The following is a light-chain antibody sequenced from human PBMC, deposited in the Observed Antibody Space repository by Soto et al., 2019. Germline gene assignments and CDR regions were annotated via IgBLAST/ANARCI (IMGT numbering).Light chain of an antibody. V-gene: IGLV2-14*03. Sequence: QSVLTQPASVSGSPGQSITISCTGTRSDIGAYNFVSWYQQHPGEVPKLILYDVNVRPSGVSNRFSGSKSGNTASLTISGLQAEDEADYYCTSWTTSTTMIFGGGTQLPS. CDR1: RSDIGAYNF. CDR3: TSWTTSTTMI. CDR2: DVN. J-gene: IGLJ2*01.